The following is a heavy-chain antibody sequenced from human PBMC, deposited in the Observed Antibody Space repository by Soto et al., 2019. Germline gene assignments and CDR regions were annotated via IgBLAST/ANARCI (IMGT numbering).Heavy chain of an antibody. J-gene: IGHJ4*02. CDR2: IYSGGST. CDR3: AREKRIQLLNVFDY. D-gene: IGHD5-18*01. CDR1: GFTVSSNY. V-gene: IGHV3-66*01. Sequence: GGSLRLSCAASGFTVSSNYMSWVRQAPGKGLEWVSVIYSGGSTYYADSVKGRFTISRDNSKNTLYLQMNSLRAEDTAVYYCAREKRIQLLNVFDYWGQGTLVTVSS.